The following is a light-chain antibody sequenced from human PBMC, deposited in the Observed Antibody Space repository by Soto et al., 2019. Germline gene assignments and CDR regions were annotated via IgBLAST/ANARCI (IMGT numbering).Light chain of an antibody. CDR3: HQRQSWPRT. V-gene: IGKV3D-15*01. Sequence: EIVLPQSPSTLSVSPEARATLSCRASQSISSNLAWYQQKPGQAPRLLIYGASTRAAGIPARFSGSGSETDFTLTISDVEPEDFAVYYCHQRQSWPRTFGQGTKVDIK. CDR1: QSISSN. CDR2: GAS. J-gene: IGKJ1*01.